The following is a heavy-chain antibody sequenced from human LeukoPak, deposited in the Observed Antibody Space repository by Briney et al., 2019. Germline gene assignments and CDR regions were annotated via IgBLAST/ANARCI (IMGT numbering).Heavy chain of an antibody. J-gene: IGHJ3*02. Sequence: SETLSLTCAVSGGSISSGGYSWGWIRQPPGKGLEWIGYIYHSGSTYYNPSLKSRVTISVDRSKNQFSLKLSSVTAADTAVYYCARGISDYDILTGYYIRAFDIWGQGTMVTVSS. D-gene: IGHD3-9*01. CDR2: IYHSGST. V-gene: IGHV4-30-2*01. CDR3: ARGISDYDILTGYYIRAFDI. CDR1: GGSISSGGYS.